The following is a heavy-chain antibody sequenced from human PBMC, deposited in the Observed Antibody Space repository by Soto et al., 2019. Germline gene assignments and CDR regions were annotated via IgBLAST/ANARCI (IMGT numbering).Heavy chain of an antibody. Sequence: GGSLRLSCAASGFSFSSYGMHWGRQAPGKGLEWVAVIPYDGSNKYYADSVKGRFTISRDNSKNTLYLQMNSLRAEDTAVYYCAKEGLYDSSGNYYYGMDVWGQGTTVTVSS. CDR1: GFSFSSYG. J-gene: IGHJ6*02. V-gene: IGHV3-30*18. CDR2: IPYDGSNK. CDR3: AKEGLYDSSGNYYYGMDV. D-gene: IGHD3-22*01.